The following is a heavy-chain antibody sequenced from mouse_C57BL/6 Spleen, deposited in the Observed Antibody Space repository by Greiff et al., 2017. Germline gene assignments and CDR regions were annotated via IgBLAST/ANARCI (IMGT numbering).Heavy chain of an antibody. J-gene: IGHJ2*01. V-gene: IGHV5-17*01. D-gene: IGHD1-1*01. CDR3: AREYYDGGAY. CDR2: ISSGSSTI. Sequence: EVMLVESGGGLVKPGGSLTLSCAASGFTFSDYGMHWVRQAPEKGLEWVAYISSGSSTIYYADTVKGRFTISRDNATPTLFLPLTSLRSEYTAMYYGAREYYDGGAYGGRGTTLTVSS. CDR1: GFTFSDYG.